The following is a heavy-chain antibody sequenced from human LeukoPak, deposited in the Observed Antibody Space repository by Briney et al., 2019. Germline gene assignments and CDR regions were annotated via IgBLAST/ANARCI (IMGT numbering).Heavy chain of an antibody. D-gene: IGHD2-2*01. CDR1: GGSITSRNYY. V-gene: IGHV4-39*01. J-gene: IGHJ4*02. Sequence: SETLSLTCTVSGGSITSRNYYWGWIRQPPGKGLEWIGSIYYSGNTYYNPSLKSRVTISVDTSKNQFSLKLSSVTAADTAVYYCARVDIVVVPSTKFDYWGQGTLVTVSS. CDR2: IYYSGNT. CDR3: ARVDIVVVPSTKFDY.